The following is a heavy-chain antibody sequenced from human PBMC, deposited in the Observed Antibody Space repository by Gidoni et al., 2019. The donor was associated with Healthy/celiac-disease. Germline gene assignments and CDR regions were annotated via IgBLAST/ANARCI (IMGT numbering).Heavy chain of an antibody. V-gene: IGHV4-30-4*01. J-gene: IGHJ5*02. CDR1: GGSISSGDYY. D-gene: IGHD3-22*01. CDR3: ARERFLYYYDSSGYYYWFDP. Sequence: QVQLQESGPGLVKPSQTLSLTCTVSGGSISSGDYYWSWIRQPPGKGLEWIGYIYYSGSTYYNPSLKSRVTISVDTSKNQFSLKLSSVTAADTAVYYCARERFLYYYDSSGYYYWFDPWGQGTLVTVSS. CDR2: IYYSGST.